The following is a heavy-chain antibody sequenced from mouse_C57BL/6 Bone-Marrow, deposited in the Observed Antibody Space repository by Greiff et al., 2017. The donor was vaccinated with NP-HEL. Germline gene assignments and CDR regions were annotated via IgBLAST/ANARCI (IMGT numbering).Heavy chain of an antibody. CDR2: IYPRSGNT. CDR3: ARGPYYAMDY. J-gene: IGHJ4*01. Sequence: VQLQESGAELARPGASVKLSCKASGYTFTSYGISWVKQSTGQGLEWIGEIYPRSGNTYYNEKFKGKATLTADKSSSTAYMELRSLTSEDSAVYFCARGPYYAMDYWGQGTSVTVSS. CDR1: GYTFTSYG. V-gene: IGHV1-81*01.